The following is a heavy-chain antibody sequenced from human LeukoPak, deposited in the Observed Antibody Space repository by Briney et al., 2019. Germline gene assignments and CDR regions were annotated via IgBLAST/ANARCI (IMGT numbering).Heavy chain of an antibody. CDR2: ISGSGGST. D-gene: IGHD6-19*01. CDR3: AKQGSRGYSSGWYDY. J-gene: IGHJ4*02. CDR1: GFTFSSYA. Sequence: GGSLRLSCAGSGFTFSSYAMSWVRQAPGKGLEWVSAISGSGGSTYYADSVKGRFTISRDNSKNTLYLQMNSLRAEDTAVYYCAKQGSRGYSSGWYDYWGQGTLVTVSS. V-gene: IGHV3-23*01.